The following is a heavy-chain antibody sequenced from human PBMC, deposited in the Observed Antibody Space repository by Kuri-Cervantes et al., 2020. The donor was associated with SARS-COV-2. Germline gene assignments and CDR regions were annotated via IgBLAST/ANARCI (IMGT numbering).Heavy chain of an antibody. CDR3: ARAGYCSSTSCYYYYYYMDV. J-gene: IGHJ6*03. V-gene: IGHV3-21*01. CDR1: GFTFSSYS. Sequence: GESLKISCAASGFTFSSYSMNWVRQAPGKGLEWVSSISSSSSYIYYADSVKGRFTISRDNAKNSPYLQMNSLRAEDTAVYYCARAGYCSSTSCYYYYYYMDVWGKGTTVTVSS. D-gene: IGHD2-2*01. CDR2: ISSSSSYI.